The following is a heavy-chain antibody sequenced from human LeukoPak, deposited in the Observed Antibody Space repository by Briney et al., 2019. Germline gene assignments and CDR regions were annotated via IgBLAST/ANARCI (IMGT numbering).Heavy chain of an antibody. J-gene: IGHJ5*02. V-gene: IGHV3-23*01. CDR1: GFTFNSYA. CDR3: VKDLSRVGATAHWFDP. Sequence: QPGGSLRLSCAVSGFTFNSYAMSWVRQAPGKGLEWVSSISDSGSITNYADSVKGRFTMSRDNSKNTLYLQMNSLRAEDTAVYYCVKDLSRVGATAHWFDPWGQGTLVTVSS. D-gene: IGHD1-26*01. CDR2: ISDSGSIT.